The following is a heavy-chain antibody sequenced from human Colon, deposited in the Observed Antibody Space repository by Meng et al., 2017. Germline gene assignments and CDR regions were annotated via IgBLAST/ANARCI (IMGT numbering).Heavy chain of an antibody. D-gene: IGHD3-10*01. CDR2: TYYRSEWQN. J-gene: IGHJ4*02. Sequence: QFQLQQSGPGLVRPLQILSFPCAISGDSVSSNRALWHWVRQSPSRGLEWLGQTYYRSEWQNHYGGSVKSRITINADTSRNHFSLHLNSVTPEDTAVYYCTTWYGEYWGQGTLVTVSS. CDR1: GDSVSSNRAL. V-gene: IGHV6-1*01. CDR3: TTWYGEY.